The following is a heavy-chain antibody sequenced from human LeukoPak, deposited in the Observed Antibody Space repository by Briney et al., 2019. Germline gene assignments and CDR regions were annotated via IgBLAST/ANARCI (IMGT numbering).Heavy chain of an antibody. Sequence: GGSLRLSCAASGFTVSSNYMSWVRQAPGKGLEWVSLIYSGGTTYYADSVKGRFAISRDSSENTLNLQMNSLRAEDTAVYYCARDHGYAFDYWGQGTLVTVSS. J-gene: IGHJ4*02. CDR1: GFTVSSNY. CDR2: IYSGGTT. V-gene: IGHV3-66*01. CDR3: ARDHGYAFDY. D-gene: IGHD5-12*01.